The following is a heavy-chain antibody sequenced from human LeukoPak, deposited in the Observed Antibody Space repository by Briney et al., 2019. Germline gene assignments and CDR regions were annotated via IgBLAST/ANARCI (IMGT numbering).Heavy chain of an antibody. CDR3: AKGGCSSGRYFYYYMDV. CDR1: GFTFSNYA. D-gene: IGHD5-18*01. V-gene: IGHV3-23*01. CDR2: FGFNGVTT. Sequence: QAGGSLRLSCAASGFTFSNYAMSWVRQAPGKGLEWVSTFGFNGVTTYYADSAKGRFTISRDNSKNTVYLQMNNLRAEDTAVYYCAKGGCSSGRYFYYYMDVWGEGTTVAVSS. J-gene: IGHJ6*03.